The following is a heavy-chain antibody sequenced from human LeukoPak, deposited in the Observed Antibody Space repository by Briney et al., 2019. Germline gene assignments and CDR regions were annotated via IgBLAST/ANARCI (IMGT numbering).Heavy chain of an antibody. CDR1: GGTFSSYA. Sequence: GASVKVSCKASGGTFSSYAISWVRQAPGQRLEWMGWINAGNGNTKYSQEFQGRVTITRDTSASTAYMELSSLRSEDMAVYYCAREGLEWLSTNYYYYYMDVWGKGTTVTVSS. D-gene: IGHD3-3*01. CDR2: INAGNGNT. J-gene: IGHJ6*03. V-gene: IGHV1-3*03. CDR3: AREGLEWLSTNYYYYYMDV.